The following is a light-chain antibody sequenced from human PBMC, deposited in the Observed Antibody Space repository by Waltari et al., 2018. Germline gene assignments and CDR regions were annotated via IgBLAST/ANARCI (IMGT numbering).Light chain of an antibody. V-gene: IGKV4-1*01. CDR3: PIT. Sequence: DIVMTQSPSSVAVSLGERATINCKSSQTVLYRSNNKNYVAWYQQKPGQPPKLLIYCASTREAGVPDRFSGSGSGTDFTLTISSLRAEDVAVYCIPITFGQGTRLEIK. CDR1: QTVLYRSNNKNY. J-gene: IGKJ5*01. CDR2: CAS.